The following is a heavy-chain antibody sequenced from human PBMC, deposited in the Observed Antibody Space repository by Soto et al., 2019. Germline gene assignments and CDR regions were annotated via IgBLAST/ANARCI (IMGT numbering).Heavy chain of an antibody. CDR1: GDSMNTYH. V-gene: IGHV4-4*07. D-gene: IGHD6-13*01. Sequence: PSETRSLTCTVSGDSMNTYHWSWIRQPAGKGLEWIGHVHSSGSTNYNPSLKSRVTMSVDTSKNQFSLRLMSVTAADTAVYYCARDQGVAAAGITWFDPWGQGSRVTVSS. J-gene: IGHJ5*02. CDR2: VHSSGST. CDR3: ARDQGVAAAGITWFDP.